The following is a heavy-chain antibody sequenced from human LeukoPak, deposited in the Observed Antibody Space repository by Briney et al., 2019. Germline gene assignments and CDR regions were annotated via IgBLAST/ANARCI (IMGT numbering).Heavy chain of an antibody. J-gene: IGHJ4*02. CDR3: ASTIAVAGTRRGPPDY. V-gene: IGHV1-46*01. Sequence: ASVKVSCKASGYTFTSYYMHWVRQAPGQGLEWMGIINPSGGSTSYAQKFQGRVTMTRDTSTSTVYMELSSLRSEDTAVYYCASTIAVAGTRRGPPDYWGQGTLVTVSS. D-gene: IGHD6-19*01. CDR1: GYTFTSYY. CDR2: INPSGGST.